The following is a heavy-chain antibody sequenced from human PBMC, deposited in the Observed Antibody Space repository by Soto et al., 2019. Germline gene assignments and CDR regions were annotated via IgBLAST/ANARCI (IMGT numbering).Heavy chain of an antibody. CDR2: TSWDEEK. V-gene: IGHV2-5*02. Sequence: QITLNESGPTLVKPTETLTLTCTFSGFSLSTSGVGVGWIRQSPGKAPELLALTSWDEEKRYSASLKSRPTTNKDTSKNQVVLKMANLDPADTATYHCAHRVLRTVFGLVTTTAIYLDFGGQGTPVAVSS. J-gene: IGHJ4*02. D-gene: IGHD3-3*01. CDR1: GFSLSTSGVG. CDR3: AHRVLRTVFGLVTTTAIYLDF.